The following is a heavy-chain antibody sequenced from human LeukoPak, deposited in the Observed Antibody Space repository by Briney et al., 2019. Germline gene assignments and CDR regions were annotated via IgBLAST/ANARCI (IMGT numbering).Heavy chain of an antibody. D-gene: IGHD3-3*01. CDR2: ISNTGSVI. J-gene: IGHJ4*02. V-gene: IGHV3-48*04. CDR3: AREGLLSTFDY. CDR1: GSTFSSHT. Sequence: GGSLRLSCAASGSTFSSHTMNWVRQAPGKGLEWISYISNTGSVIYYADSVKGRFTISRDNAKNSLYLQMNSLRAEDTAVYYCAREGLLSTFDYWGQGALVTVSS.